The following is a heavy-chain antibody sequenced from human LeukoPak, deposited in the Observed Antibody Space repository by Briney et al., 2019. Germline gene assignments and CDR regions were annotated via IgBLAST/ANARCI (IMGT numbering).Heavy chain of an antibody. J-gene: IGHJ4*02. Sequence: PGGSLRLSCAASGFTFRRYAMSWVRQAPGKGLEWVSTISGSDGSTYYADSVKGRFTISRDNSRTTLYLQMDSLGAEDTAIYYCASRWPHYFDFWGQGTLVTVSS. CDR2: ISGSDGST. D-gene: IGHD5-24*01. V-gene: IGHV3-23*01. CDR3: ASRWPHYFDF. CDR1: GFTFRRYA.